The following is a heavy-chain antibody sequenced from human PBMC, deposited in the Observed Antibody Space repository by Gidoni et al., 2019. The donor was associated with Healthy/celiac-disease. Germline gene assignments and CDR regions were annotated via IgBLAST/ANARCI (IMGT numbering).Heavy chain of an antibody. Sequence: QVQLVESGGGVVQPGRSLRLSCAASGFTFSSYCMHWVRQAPGKGLEWVAVISYDGSNKYYADSVKGRFTISRDNSKNTLYLQMNSLRAEDTAVYYCARDGIYYYDSSGSDYYYYYGMDVWGQGTTVTVSS. CDR1: GFTFSSYC. J-gene: IGHJ6*02. V-gene: IGHV3-30*03. CDR3: ARDGIYYYDSSGSDYYYYYGMDV. D-gene: IGHD3-22*01. CDR2: ISYDGSNK.